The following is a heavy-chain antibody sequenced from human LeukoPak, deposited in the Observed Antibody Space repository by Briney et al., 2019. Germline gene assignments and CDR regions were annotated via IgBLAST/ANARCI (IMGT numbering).Heavy chain of an antibody. V-gene: IGHV3-9*01. Sequence: PGGSLRLSCAASGFTFDDYAMHWVRQAPGKGLEWVSGISWNSGSIVYADSVKGRFTISRDNAKNSLYLQMNSLRAEDTAVYYCARDLLHPQYQLLWVGPNAFDIWGQGTMVTVSS. CDR2: ISWNSGSI. D-gene: IGHD2-2*01. CDR1: GFTFDDYA. J-gene: IGHJ3*02. CDR3: ARDLLHPQYQLLWVGPNAFDI.